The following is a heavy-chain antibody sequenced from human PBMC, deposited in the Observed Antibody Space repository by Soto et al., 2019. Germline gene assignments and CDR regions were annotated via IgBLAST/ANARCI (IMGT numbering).Heavy chain of an antibody. J-gene: IGHJ6*02. CDR2: MNPNSGNT. Sequence: ASVKVSCKASGYTFTSYGISWVRQATGQGLEWMGWMNPNSGNTGYAQKFQGRVTMTRNTSISTAYMELSSLRSEDTAVYYCARERTGTTSMHFWGQGTTVTVSS. CDR3: ARERTGTTSMHF. D-gene: IGHD1-1*01. V-gene: IGHV1-8*02. CDR1: GYTFTSYG.